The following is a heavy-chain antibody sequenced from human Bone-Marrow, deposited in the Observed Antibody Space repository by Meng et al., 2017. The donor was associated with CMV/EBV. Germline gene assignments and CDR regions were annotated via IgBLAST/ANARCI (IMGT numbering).Heavy chain of an antibody. CDR2: IYHSGST. Sequence: GSLRLSCAVSGGSISSSNWWSWVRQPPGKGLEWIGEIYHSGSTNYNPSLKSRVTISVDKSKNQFSLKLSSVTAADTAVYYCARVSAGGSYYFDYWGQGTLVTVSS. V-gene: IGHV4-4*02. CDR3: ARVSAGGSYYFDY. D-gene: IGHD1-26*01. CDR1: GGSISSSNW. J-gene: IGHJ4*02.